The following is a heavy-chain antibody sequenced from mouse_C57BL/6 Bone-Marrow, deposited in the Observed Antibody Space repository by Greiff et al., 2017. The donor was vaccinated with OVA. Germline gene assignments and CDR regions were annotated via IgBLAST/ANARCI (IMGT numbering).Heavy chain of an antibody. CDR1: GYTFTSYW. CDR3: ARYDYDGYWYIDV. CDR2: IYPSDSET. J-gene: IGHJ1*03. V-gene: IGHV1-61*01. D-gene: IGHD2-4*01. Sequence: QVQLKQPGAELVRPGSSVKLSCKASGYTFTSYWMDWVKQRPGQGLEWIGNIYPSDSETHYNQKFKDKATLTVDKSSSTAYMQLSSLTSADSAVYYCARYDYDGYWYIDVWGTGTTVTVSS.